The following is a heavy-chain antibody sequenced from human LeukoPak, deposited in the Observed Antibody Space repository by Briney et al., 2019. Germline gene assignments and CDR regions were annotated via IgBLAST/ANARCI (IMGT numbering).Heavy chain of an antibody. CDR1: GFTFSHYG. D-gene: IGHD2-2*01. CDR2: ISYDGSNK. CDR3: ARGTGSSTSWYWFDP. Sequence: GGSLRLSCAASGFTFSHYGVHWVRQAPGKGLEWVAVISYDGSNKYFADSVKGRFTISRDNSKNTVFLQMNSLRAEDTAVYYCARGTGSSTSWYWFDPWGQGTLVTVSS. V-gene: IGHV3-30*03. J-gene: IGHJ5*02.